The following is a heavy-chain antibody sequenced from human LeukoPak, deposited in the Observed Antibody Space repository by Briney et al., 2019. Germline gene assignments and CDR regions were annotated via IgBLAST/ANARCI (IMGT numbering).Heavy chain of an antibody. D-gene: IGHD5-18*01. CDR3: VRHNYGYDY. Sequence: PGGSLRLSCAASGFTFNRYWMHWVRQAPGEGPVWVAHILNDGGSTSYADSVKGRFTISRDNAKNTLSLQMNSLRAEDTAVYHCVRHNYGYDYWGQGTPVTVSS. CDR2: ILNDGGST. V-gene: IGHV3-74*01. CDR1: GFTFNRYW. J-gene: IGHJ4*02.